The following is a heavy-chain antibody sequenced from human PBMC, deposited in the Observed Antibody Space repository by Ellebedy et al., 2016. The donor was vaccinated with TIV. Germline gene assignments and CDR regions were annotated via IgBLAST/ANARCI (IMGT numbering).Heavy chain of an antibody. Sequence: SETLSLXXTVSGASISSSSYYWGWIRQPAGKGLEWIGRIYTSGSTNYNPSLKSRVTMSVDTSKNQFSLKLSSVTAADTAVYYCARGIFWSGYYHYYMDVWGKGTTVTVSS. CDR3: ARGIFWSGYYHYYMDV. D-gene: IGHD3-3*01. V-gene: IGHV4-61*02. CDR2: IYTSGST. CDR1: GASISSSSYY. J-gene: IGHJ6*03.